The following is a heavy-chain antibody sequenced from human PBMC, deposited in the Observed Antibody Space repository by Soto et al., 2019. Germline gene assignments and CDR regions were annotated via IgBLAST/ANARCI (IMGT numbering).Heavy chain of an antibody. Sequence: PSETLSLTCTVSGGSVSSGSYYWSWIRQPPGKGLEWIGYIYYSGSTNYNPSLKSRVTISVDTSKNQSSLKLSSVTAADTAVYYCARVFRYYYYYYMDVWGKGTTVTVSS. CDR3: ARVFRYYYYYYMDV. CDR1: GGSVSSGSYY. J-gene: IGHJ6*03. V-gene: IGHV4-61*01. CDR2: IYYSGST.